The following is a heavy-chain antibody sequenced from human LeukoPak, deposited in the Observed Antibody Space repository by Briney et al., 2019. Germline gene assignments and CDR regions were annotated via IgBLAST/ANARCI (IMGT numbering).Heavy chain of an antibody. J-gene: IGHJ4*02. V-gene: IGHV1-69*13. CDR2: IIPIFGTT. CDR3: ARDLLPMTVFGVVND. D-gene: IGHD3-3*01. CDR1: GGTFSSNG. Sequence: GASVKVSCKASGGTFSSNGISWLRQAPGQDLEWMGGIIPIFGTTDYAQKFQGRVTITADESRSTAYMELSSLTLDDTAVYYCARDLLPMTVFGVVNDWGQGTLVTVSS.